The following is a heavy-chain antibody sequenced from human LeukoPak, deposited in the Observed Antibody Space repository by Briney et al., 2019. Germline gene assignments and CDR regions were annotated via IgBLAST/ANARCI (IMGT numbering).Heavy chain of an antibody. CDR2: IAYGGSRA. D-gene: IGHD1/OR15-1a*01. Sequence: GRSLRLSCAGSGFTFGGYGMHWFRQTPGKGLEWVAVIAYGGSRAFYADSVKGRFTISRDNSKNTMSVQMDDLRAEGTAVYYCTRCNNDHFDYWGQGTLVTVSS. V-gene: IGHV3-33*01. CDR1: GFTFGGYG. J-gene: IGHJ4*02. CDR3: TRCNNDHFDY.